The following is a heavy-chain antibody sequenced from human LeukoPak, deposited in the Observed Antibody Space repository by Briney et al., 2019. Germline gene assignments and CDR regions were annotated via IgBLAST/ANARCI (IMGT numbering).Heavy chain of an antibody. D-gene: IGHD4-17*01. J-gene: IGHJ4*02. V-gene: IGHV4-34*01. CDR1: GGSFSGYY. Sequence: PSETLSLTCAVYGGSFSGYYWSWIRQPPGKGLEWIGEINHSGSTNYNPSLKSQVTISVDTSKNQFSLKLSSVTAADTAVYYCARLLSTVTTFGDYWGQGTLVTVSS. CDR2: INHSGST. CDR3: ARLLSTVTTFGDY.